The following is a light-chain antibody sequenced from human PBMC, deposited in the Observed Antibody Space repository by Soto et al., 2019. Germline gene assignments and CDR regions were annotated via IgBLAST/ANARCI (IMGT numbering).Light chain of an antibody. Sequence: QSVLTQPPSASGTPGQRATISCCGSNSNIGSDIVNCYQLLPGAAPEVLINTTNQRPSGVPERFSGSKSGTSAYLAISGLQSEDGDNSSCATLDGGLSGPFVFGTGTTLTVL. CDR1: NSNIGSDI. J-gene: IGLJ1*01. CDR2: TTN. CDR3: ATLDGGLSGPFV. V-gene: IGLV1-44*01.